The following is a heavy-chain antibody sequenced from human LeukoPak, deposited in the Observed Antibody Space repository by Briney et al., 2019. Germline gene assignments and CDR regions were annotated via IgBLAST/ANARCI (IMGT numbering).Heavy chain of an antibody. V-gene: IGHV4-34*01. CDR2: INHSGST. D-gene: IGHD2-8*01. CDR3: ATNGYYCMDV. Sequence: SETLSLTCAVYGGSFSGYYWSWIRQPPGKGLEWIGEINHSGSTNYNPSLKSRVTISVDTSKNQFSLKVNSLTAADTAVYYCATNGYYCMDVWGKGTTVTVSS. CDR1: GGSFSGYY. J-gene: IGHJ6*03.